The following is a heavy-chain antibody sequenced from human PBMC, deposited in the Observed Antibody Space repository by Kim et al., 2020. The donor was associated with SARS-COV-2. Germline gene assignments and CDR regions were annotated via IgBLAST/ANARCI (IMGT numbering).Heavy chain of an antibody. J-gene: IGHJ4*02. Sequence: ADTGKGRFTISRENSKNTLYLQVNSLRAEDTAVYYSAKSLSLTGYFDYWGQGTLVTVSS. V-gene: IGHV3-23*01. CDR3: AKSLSLTGYFDY. D-gene: IGHD3-9*01.